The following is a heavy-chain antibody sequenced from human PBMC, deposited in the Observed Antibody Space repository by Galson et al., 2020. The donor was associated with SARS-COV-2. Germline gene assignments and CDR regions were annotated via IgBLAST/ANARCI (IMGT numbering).Heavy chain of an antibody. CDR2: IYTSGST. Sequence: SETLSLTCTVSGGSISSGSYYWSWIRQPAGKGLEWIGRIYTSGSTNYNPSLKSRVTISVDTSKNQFSLKLSSVTAADTAVYYCAREWIEMATIPWYFDLWGRGTLVTVSS. D-gene: IGHD5-12*01. CDR1: GGSISSGSYY. V-gene: IGHV4-61*02. J-gene: IGHJ2*01. CDR3: AREWIEMATIPWYFDL.